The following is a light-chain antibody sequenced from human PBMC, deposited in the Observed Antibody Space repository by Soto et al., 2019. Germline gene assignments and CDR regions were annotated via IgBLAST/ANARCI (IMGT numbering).Light chain of an antibody. Sequence: QSALTQPPSASGSPGQSGTISCTGTSSDIGSYDFVSWYQQHPGKAPKLIIYDLTKRPSWVPDRFSASKSGNTASLTVSGLQADDEADYYCSSHGGSNNPFVFGTGTKLTVL. J-gene: IGLJ1*01. CDR1: SSDIGSYDF. CDR3: SSHGGSNNPFV. CDR2: DLT. V-gene: IGLV2-8*01.